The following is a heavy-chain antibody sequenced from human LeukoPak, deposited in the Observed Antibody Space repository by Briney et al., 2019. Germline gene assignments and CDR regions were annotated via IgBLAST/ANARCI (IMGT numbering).Heavy chain of an antibody. CDR1: GDSISTYY. V-gene: IGHV4-4*07. D-gene: IGHD6-19*01. CDR3: ARAISSGWFKNAFDI. CDR2: IYTSGST. J-gene: IGHJ3*02. Sequence: SETLSLTCTVSGDSISTYYRGWIRQPAGKSLEGIGRIYTSGSTNYNPSLESRVTMSVDTSKNQFSLNLSSVTAADTAVYYCARAISSGWFKNAFDIWGQGTMVTVSS.